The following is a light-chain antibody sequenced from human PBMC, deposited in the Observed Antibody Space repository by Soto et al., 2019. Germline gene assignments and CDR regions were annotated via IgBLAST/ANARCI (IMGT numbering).Light chain of an antibody. J-gene: IGLJ1*01. V-gene: IGLV2-8*01. CDR1: SSDVDTYKY. CDR2: EVS. Sequence: QSALTQPPSASGSSGQSVTISCTGTSSDVDTYKYVSWYQQHPGKAPKLMIYEVSKRPSGVPDRFSGSKSGNTASLTVSGLQAEDEADYYCSSRAGKNYVFGTGTKVTVL. CDR3: SSRAGKNYV.